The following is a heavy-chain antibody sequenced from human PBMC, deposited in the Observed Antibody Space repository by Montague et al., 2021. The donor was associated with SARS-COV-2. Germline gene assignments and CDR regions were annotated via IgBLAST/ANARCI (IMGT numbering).Heavy chain of an antibody. J-gene: IGHJ2*01. CDR1: GGSISSRTYC. CDR2: IFYDGST. D-gene: IGHD3-10*01. CDR3: ARHGPNDYYHSRYFDL. V-gene: IGHV4-39*01. Sequence: SETLSLTCIVSGGSISSRTYCWGWIRQPPGKGLEWIGSIFYDGSTYYNPSLKSRVTISVDTSKNQFSLNLSSVTAADTAVYCCARHGPNDYYHSRYFDLWGRGTLVTVSS.